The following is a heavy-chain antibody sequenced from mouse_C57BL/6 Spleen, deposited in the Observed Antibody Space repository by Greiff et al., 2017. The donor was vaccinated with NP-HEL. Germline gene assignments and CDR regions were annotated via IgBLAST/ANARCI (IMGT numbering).Heavy chain of an antibody. CDR3: ARRGSTVVFDC. D-gene: IGHD1-1*01. CDR2: IDPSDSYT. CDR1: GYTFTSYW. Sequence: VQLQQPGAELVMPGASVKLSCKASGYTFTSYWMHWVKQRPGQGLEWIGEIDPSDSYTNYNQKFKGKSTLTVDKSSSTAYMQLSSLTSEDSAVYYCARRGSTVVFDCWGKGTTLTVAS. V-gene: IGHV1-69*01. J-gene: IGHJ2*01.